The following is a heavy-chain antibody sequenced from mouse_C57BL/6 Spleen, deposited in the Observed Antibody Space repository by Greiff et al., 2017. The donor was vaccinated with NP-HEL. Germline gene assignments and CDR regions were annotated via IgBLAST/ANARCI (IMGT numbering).Heavy chain of an antibody. CDR1: GFTFSDYG. CDR2: ISNLAYSI. CDR3: ARQSDGYFAY. V-gene: IGHV5-15*01. J-gene: IGHJ3*01. D-gene: IGHD2-3*01. Sequence: EVKLVESGGGLVQPGGSLKLSCAASGFTFSDYGMAWVRQAPRKGPEWVAFISNLAYSIYYADTVTGRFTISRENAKNTLYLEMSSLRSEDTAMYYCARQSDGYFAYWGQGTLVTVSA.